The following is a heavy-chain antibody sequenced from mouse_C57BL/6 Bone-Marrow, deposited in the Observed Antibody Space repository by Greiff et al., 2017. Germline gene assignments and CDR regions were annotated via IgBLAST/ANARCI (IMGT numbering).Heavy chain of an antibody. V-gene: IGHV1-64*01. J-gene: IGHJ3*01. Sequence: QVQLQQPGAELVKPGASVKLSCKASGYTFTSYWMHWVKQRPGQGLEWIGMIYPNSGSTNYNEKFKSKATLTVDKSSSTAYMQLSRLTSEDSAVYDCARGGLLRAAYWGQGTLVTVSA. CDR1: GYTFTSYW. CDR2: IYPNSGST. CDR3: ARGGLLRAAY. D-gene: IGHD2-3*01.